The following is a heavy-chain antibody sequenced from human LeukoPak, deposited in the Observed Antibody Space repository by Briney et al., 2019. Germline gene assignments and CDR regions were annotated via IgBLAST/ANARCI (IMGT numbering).Heavy chain of an antibody. V-gene: IGHV3-23*01. CDR2: ISGSGGST. J-gene: IGHJ2*01. CDR3: AKTIHWYFDL. Sequence: PGGSLRLSCAASGFSFSSYWMSWVRQAPGKGLEWVSAISGSGGSTYYADSVKGRFTISRDNSKNTLYLQMNSLRAEDTAVYYCAKTIHWYFDLWGRGTLVTVSS. CDR1: GFSFSSYW.